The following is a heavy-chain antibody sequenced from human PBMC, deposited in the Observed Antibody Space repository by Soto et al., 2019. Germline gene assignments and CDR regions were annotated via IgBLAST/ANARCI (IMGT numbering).Heavy chain of an antibody. CDR1: GRTFSSYA. CDR2: IIPIFGTA. J-gene: IGHJ5*02. V-gene: IGHV1-69*13. CDR3: ARDSGIAAAGVWFDP. Sequence: SVTVSCKASGRTFSSYAISWVRQAPGQGLEWMGGIIPIFGTANYAQKFQGRVTITADESTSTAYMELSSLRSEDTAVYYCARDSGIAAAGVWFDPWGQGTLVTVSS. D-gene: IGHD6-13*01.